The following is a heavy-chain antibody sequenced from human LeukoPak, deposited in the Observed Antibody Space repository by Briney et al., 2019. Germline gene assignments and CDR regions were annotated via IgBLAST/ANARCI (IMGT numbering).Heavy chain of an antibody. CDR1: GFTFSSYA. CDR2: ISGSGGST. D-gene: IGHD6-19*01. J-gene: IGHJ6*02. CDR3: AKGNWENRLAPVAGDFYYYYGMDV. V-gene: IGHV3-23*01. Sequence: GGSLRLSCAASGFTFSSYAMSWVRQAPGKGLEWVSAISGSGGSTYYADSVKGRFTISRDNSKNTLYLQMNSLRAEDTAVYYCAKGNWENRLAPVAGDFYYYYGMDVWGQGTTVTVSS.